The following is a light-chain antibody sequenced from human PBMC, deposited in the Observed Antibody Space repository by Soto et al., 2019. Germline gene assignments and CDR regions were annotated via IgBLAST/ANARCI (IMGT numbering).Light chain of an antibody. CDR3: CSCAGTYPYV. CDR1: SSDVGGYNY. V-gene: IGLV2-11*01. Sequence: QSALTQPRSVSVSPGQSVTISCTGTSSDVGGYNYVSWYQQHPGKPPKLMIYDVSKPPSGVPDRLSGSKSGNTASLPISGLQAEDAAYYYCCSCAGTYPYVLGTGTKLTVL. J-gene: IGLJ1*01. CDR2: DVS.